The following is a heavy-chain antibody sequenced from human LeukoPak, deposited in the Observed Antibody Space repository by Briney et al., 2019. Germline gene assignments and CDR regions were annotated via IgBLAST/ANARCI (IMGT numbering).Heavy chain of an antibody. V-gene: IGHV5-51*01. J-gene: IGHJ5*02. CDR1: GSSFTTHW. Sequence: GESLKISCNGAGSSFTTHWIAWVRQLPGKGPEWMGISYPGDSDTTYSPSFQGQVSISVDKSISTAYLQWSSLKASDTAMYYCARQVTQNLARHRVWFDPWGQGTLVTASS. CDR3: ARQVTQNLARHRVWFDP. D-gene: IGHD3-3*02. CDR2: SYPGDSDT.